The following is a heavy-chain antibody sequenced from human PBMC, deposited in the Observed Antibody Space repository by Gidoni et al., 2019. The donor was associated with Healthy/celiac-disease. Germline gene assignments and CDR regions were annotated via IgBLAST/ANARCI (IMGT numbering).Heavy chain of an antibody. D-gene: IGHD4-17*01. CDR3: ARMSIPYYGDFFDY. J-gene: IGHJ4*01. Sequence: GLEWVAVIWYDGSNKYYADSVQGRFTISSDNSTNTLYLQLNSLRSEDTAVYYCARMSIPYYGDFFDYWGQGTLVTVSS. V-gene: IGHV3-33*01. CDR2: IWYDGSNK.